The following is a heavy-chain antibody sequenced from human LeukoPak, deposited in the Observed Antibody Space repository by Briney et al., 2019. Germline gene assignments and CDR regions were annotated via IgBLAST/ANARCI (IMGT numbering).Heavy chain of an antibody. D-gene: IGHD2-2*01. V-gene: IGHV3-66*01. J-gene: IGHJ6*03. CDR3: ARAEYQLLRLNYYYYMDV. Sequence: GGSLRLSCAASGFTLSSNYMSWVRQAPGKGLEWVSVIYSCGSTYYADSVKGRFTISRDNSKNTLYLQMNSLRAEDTAVYYCARAEYQLLRLNYYYYMDVWGKGTTVTISS. CDR2: IYSCGST. CDR1: GFTLSSNY.